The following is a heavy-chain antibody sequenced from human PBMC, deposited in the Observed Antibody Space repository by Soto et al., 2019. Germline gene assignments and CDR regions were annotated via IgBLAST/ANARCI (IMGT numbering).Heavy chain of an antibody. CDR3: AKFHSAVATTLRRDYYYGMDV. J-gene: IGHJ6*02. CDR2: ISGSGGST. CDR1: GFTFSSYA. V-gene: IGHV3-23*01. Sequence: GGSLRLSCAASGFTFSSYAMSWVRQAPGKGLEWVSAISGSGGSTYYADSVKGRFTISRDNSKNTLYRQMNSLRAEDTAVDYCAKFHSAVATTLRRDYYYGMDVWGQGTTVTVSS. D-gene: IGHD5-12*01.